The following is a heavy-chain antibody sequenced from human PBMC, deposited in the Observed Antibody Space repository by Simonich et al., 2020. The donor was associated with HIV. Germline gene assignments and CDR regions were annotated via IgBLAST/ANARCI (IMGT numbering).Heavy chain of an antibody. CDR1: GFTFRSYW. CDR3: ARDAPWALDY. Sequence: EVQLVESGGGLVQPGGSLRLSCAASGFTFRSYWMSWVRQAQGKGLEWVANIKQDGSEKYYVDSVKGRFTISRDNAKNSLYLQMNSLRAEDTAMYYCARDAPWALDYWGQGTLVTVSS. V-gene: IGHV3-7*01. J-gene: IGHJ4*02. CDR2: IKQDGSEK. D-gene: IGHD7-27*01.